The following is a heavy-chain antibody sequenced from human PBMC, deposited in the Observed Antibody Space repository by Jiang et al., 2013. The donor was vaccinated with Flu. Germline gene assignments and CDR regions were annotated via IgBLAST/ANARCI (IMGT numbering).Heavy chain of an antibody. CDR3: ARDDGGYSSSWYLRWFDP. J-gene: IGHJ5*02. CDR1: GDSVSNNGAA. D-gene: IGHD6-13*01. CDR2: TYYRSKWYN. Sequence: QTLSLTCAISGDSVSNNGAAWSWIRQSPSRGLEWLGRTYYRSKWYNDYAVSVKSRITINPDTSKNQFSLQLNSVTPEDTAVYYCARDDGGYSSSWYLRWFDPWGQGTLVTVSS. V-gene: IGHV6-1*01.